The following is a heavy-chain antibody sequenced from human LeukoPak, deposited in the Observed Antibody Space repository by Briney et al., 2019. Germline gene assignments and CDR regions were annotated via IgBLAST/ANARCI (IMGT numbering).Heavy chain of an antibody. J-gene: IGHJ4*02. CDR2: ISGSGGST. V-gene: IGHV3-23*01. D-gene: IGHD6-19*01. CDR3: AKDGDSSGWSYYFDY. Sequence: GGTLRLSCAASGFTFSSYGMSWVRQAPGKGLEWVSAISGSGGSTYYADSVKGRFTISRDNSKNTLYLQMNSLRAEDTAVYYCAKDGDSSGWSYYFDYWGQGTLVTVSS. CDR1: GFTFSSYG.